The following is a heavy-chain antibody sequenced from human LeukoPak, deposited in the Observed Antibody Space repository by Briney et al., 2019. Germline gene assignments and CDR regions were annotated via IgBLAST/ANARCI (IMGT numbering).Heavy chain of an antibody. CDR2: ISRSSSYI. J-gene: IGHJ4*02. CDR1: GFTFSRYS. Sequence: PGGSLRLSCEAPGFTFSRYSMNWGRQAAGKGLEWVSSISRSSSYIYYADSVKGRCTNSRDNAKNSLYRQMNSLRAEDTAVYYCARDYGGSSPFDYWGQGTLVTVSS. V-gene: IGHV3-21*01. D-gene: IGHD4-23*01. CDR3: ARDYGGSSPFDY.